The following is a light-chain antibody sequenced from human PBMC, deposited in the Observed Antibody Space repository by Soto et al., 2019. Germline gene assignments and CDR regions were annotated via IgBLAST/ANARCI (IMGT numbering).Light chain of an antibody. Sequence: EIVLTQSPGTLSLSPGERATLSCRASQSVRNNQLAWYQQKPGQAPRLLIYGASSRATGIPDRFSGSGSGTDFTLTIKRLEPEDVAVYYCQQYGSSPRTFGQGTKVDIK. CDR1: QSVRNNQ. CDR2: GAS. CDR3: QQYGSSPRT. V-gene: IGKV3-20*01. J-gene: IGKJ1*01.